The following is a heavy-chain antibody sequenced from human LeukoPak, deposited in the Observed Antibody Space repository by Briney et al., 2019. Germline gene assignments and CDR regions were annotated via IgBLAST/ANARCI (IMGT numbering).Heavy chain of an antibody. Sequence: SETLSLTCAVYGGSFSGYYWSWIRQPPGKGLEWIGEINHSGSTNYNPSLKSRVTISVDTSKNQFSLKLSSVTAADTAVYYCARVDELLWFGELLSNWFDPWGQGTPVTVSS. CDR2: INHSGST. CDR3: ARVDELLWFGELLSNWFDP. V-gene: IGHV4-34*01. D-gene: IGHD3-10*01. CDR1: GGSFSGYY. J-gene: IGHJ5*02.